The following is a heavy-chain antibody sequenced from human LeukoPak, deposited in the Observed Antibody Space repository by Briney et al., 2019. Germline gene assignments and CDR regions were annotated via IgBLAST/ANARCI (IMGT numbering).Heavy chain of an antibody. CDR3: VRVESYIDILTGRFDVYHFDY. V-gene: IGHV3-7*04. CDR1: GFNFRSYW. Sequence: GGSLRLSCAASGFNFRSYWMSWVRQAPGRGLDWVANIKFDGSEEIYVDSVKGRFTISRDNAEKSLYLQMNSLRVEDTAVYYCVRVESYIDILTGRFDVYHFDYWGQGALVTVSS. J-gene: IGHJ4*02. CDR2: IKFDGSEE. D-gene: IGHD3-9*01.